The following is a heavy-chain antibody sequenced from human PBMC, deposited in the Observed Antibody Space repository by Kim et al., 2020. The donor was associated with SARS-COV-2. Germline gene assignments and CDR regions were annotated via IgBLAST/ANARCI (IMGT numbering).Heavy chain of an antibody. J-gene: IGHJ6*02. CDR3: ARAPYSGSYYYYYYGMDV. D-gene: IGHD1-26*01. CDR1: GGSFSGYY. V-gene: IGHV4-34*01. Sequence: SETLSLTCAVYGGSFSGYYWSWIRQPPGKGLEWIGEINHSGSTNYNPSLKSRVTISVDTSKNQFSLKLSSVTAADTAVYYCARAPYSGSYYYYYYGMDVWGQGTTVTVSS. CDR2: INHSGST.